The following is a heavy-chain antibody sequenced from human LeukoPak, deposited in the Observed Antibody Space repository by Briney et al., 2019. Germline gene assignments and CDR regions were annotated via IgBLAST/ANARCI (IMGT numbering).Heavy chain of an antibody. V-gene: IGHV3-30-3*01. CDR2: ISYDGSNK. CDR1: GFTFSSYA. D-gene: IGHD3-16*01. Sequence: PGRSLRLSCAASGFTFSSYAMHWVRQAPGKGLEWVAVISYDGSNKYYADSVKGRFTISRDNSKNTLYLQMSSLRPDDMALYYCAKDGPPFEGYVWGSSAFGMDVWGLGTTVTVSS. J-gene: IGHJ6*02. CDR3: AKDGPPFEGYVWGSSAFGMDV.